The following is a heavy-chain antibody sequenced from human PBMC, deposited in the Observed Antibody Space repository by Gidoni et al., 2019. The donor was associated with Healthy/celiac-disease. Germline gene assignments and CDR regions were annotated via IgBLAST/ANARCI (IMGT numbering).Heavy chain of an antibody. CDR1: GFTFDDYA. D-gene: IGHD2-21*02. CDR2: ISWNSVSI. V-gene: IGHV3-9*01. CDR3: AKEVESAVTLHPFDY. J-gene: IGHJ4*02. Sequence: EVQLVESGGGLVQPGRSLRLSCAASGFTFDDYAMHWVRQAPGKGLEWVSGISWNSVSIGYADSVKGRFTISRDNAKNSLYLQMNSLRAEDTALYYCAKEVESAVTLHPFDYWGQGTLVTVSS.